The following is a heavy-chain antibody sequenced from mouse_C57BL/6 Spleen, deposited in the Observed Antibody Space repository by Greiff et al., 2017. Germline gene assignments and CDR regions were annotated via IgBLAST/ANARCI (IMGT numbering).Heavy chain of an antibody. Sequence: QVQLQQPGPELVRPGSSVKLSCKASGYTFTSYWMHWVKQRPIQGLEWIGNIDPSDSETHYNQKFKDKATLTVDKSSSTAYMQLSSLTSEDSAVYYCARTWDGWYFDVWGTVTTVTVSS. V-gene: IGHV1-52*01. D-gene: IGHD4-1*01. CDR2: IDPSDSET. J-gene: IGHJ1*03. CDR3: ARTWDGWYFDV. CDR1: GYTFTSYW.